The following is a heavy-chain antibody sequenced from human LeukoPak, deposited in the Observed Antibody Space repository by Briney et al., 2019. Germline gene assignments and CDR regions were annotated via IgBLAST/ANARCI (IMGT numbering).Heavy chain of an antibody. CDR3: ASGGGYVSDY. CDR2: IYYSGST. Sequence: SETLSLTCTVSGGSISSYYWSWIRQPPGKGLEWIGYIYYSGSTNYNPSLKSRVTISVDTSKNQFSLKLSSVTAADTAVYYCASGGGYVSDYWGQGTLVTVSS. V-gene: IGHV4-59*01. J-gene: IGHJ4*02. D-gene: IGHD5-12*01. CDR1: GGSISSYY.